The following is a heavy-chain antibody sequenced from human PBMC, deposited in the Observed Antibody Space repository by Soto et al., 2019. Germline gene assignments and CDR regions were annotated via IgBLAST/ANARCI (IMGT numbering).Heavy chain of an antibody. CDR1: GGSISSGGYY. J-gene: IGHJ4*02. CDR2: IYYSGST. Sequence: PSETLSLTCTVSGGSISSGGYYWSWIRQHPGKGLEWIGYIYYSGSTYYNPSLKSRVTISVDTSKNQFSLKLSSVTAADTAVYYCARAGAAMVTHFDYWGQGTLVTVS. D-gene: IGHD5-18*01. V-gene: IGHV4-31*03. CDR3: ARAGAAMVTHFDY.